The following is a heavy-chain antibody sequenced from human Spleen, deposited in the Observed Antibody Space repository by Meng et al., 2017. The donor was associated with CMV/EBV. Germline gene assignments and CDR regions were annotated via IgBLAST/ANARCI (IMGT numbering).Heavy chain of an antibody. CDR1: GFTFSRYA. D-gene: IGHD3-22*01. V-gene: IGHV3-23*01. CDR2: ISGGGGST. CDR3: ATKWLHYFDY. Sequence: LSCAASGFTFSRYAMSWVRQAPGKGVEWVSAISGGGGSTYYADSVKGRFTISRDNSKNTLYLQMNSLRAEDTAVYYCATKWLHYFDYWGQGTLVTVSS. J-gene: IGHJ4*02.